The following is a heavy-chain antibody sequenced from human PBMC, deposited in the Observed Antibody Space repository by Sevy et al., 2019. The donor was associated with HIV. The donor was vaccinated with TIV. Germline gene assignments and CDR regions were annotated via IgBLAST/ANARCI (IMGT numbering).Heavy chain of an antibody. CDR1: GGSISSYF. D-gene: IGHD1-1*01. CDR3: ARDSTTRPRVLDY. J-gene: IGHJ4*01. CDR2: IYFTGNT. V-gene: IGHV4-59*01. Sequence: SETLSLTCSVSGGSISSYFWTWVQQSPGKGLEWIGNIYFTGNTDYSPSLKSRVTLSLDTSKSQFSLTLKSVTAADTAIYFCARDSTTRPRVLDYWGHGTLVTVSS.